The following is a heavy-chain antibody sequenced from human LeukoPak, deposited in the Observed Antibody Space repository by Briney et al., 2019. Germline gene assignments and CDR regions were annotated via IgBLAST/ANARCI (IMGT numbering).Heavy chain of an antibody. J-gene: IGHJ4*02. Sequence: VASVKVSCKASGGTFSSYAISWVRQAPGQGLEWMGGIIPIFGTANYAQRFQGRVTITADKSTSTAYMELSSLRSEDTAVYYCATAGGLSSWLFDYWGQGTLVTVSS. CDR2: IIPIFGTA. CDR1: GGTFSSYA. CDR3: ATAGGLSSWLFDY. D-gene: IGHD6-13*01. V-gene: IGHV1-69*06.